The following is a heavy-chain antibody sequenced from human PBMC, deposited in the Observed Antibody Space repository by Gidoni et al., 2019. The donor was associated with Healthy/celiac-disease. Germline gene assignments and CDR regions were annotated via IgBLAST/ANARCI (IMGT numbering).Heavy chain of an antibody. CDR1: GGSISSYY. CDR2: IYYSGST. D-gene: IGHD3-16*02. CDR3: ARAPRGELSFFDY. Sequence: QVQLQESGPGLVKPSETLSLTCTVSGGSISSYYWSWIRQPPGKGLEWIGYIYYSGSTNYNPSLKSRVTISVDTSKNQFSLKLSSVTAADTAVYYCARAPRGELSFFDYWGQGTLVTVSS. V-gene: IGHV4-59*01. J-gene: IGHJ4*02.